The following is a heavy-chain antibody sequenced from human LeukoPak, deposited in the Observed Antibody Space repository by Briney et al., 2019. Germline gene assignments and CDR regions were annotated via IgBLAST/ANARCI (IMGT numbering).Heavy chain of an antibody. V-gene: IGHV3-30*18. CDR2: ISYDRSNK. Sequence: GGSLRLSCAASGFTFSSYGMHWVRQAPGKGLEWVALISYDRSNKYHADSVKGRFTISRDNSKNTVYLQMNSLRAEDTAVYYCAKSDWFDPWGQGTLVTVSS. J-gene: IGHJ5*02. CDR1: GFTFSSYG. CDR3: AKSDWFDP.